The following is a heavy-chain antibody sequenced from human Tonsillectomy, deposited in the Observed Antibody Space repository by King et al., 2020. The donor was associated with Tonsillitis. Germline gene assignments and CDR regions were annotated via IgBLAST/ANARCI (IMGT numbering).Heavy chain of an antibody. CDR1: GFVFSTYN. J-gene: IGHJ4*02. Sequence: QLVQSGGGLVRPGGSLRLSCAASGFVFSTYNMNWVRQAPGKGLEWISYISSSGSTISYADSVKGRFTISRDNAKNSLYLQMNSLRAEDTAVYYCADLWVAAVGFWGQGTLVTVSS. D-gene: IGHD6-13*01. CDR2: ISSSGSTI. CDR3: ADLWVAAVGF. V-gene: IGHV3-48*01.